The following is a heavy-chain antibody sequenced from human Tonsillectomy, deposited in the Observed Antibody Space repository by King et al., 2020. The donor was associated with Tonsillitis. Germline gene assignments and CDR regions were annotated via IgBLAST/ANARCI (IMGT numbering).Heavy chain of an antibody. J-gene: IGHJ6*02. CDR3: ARAPSAAPRSYYYYGMDV. Sequence: VQLVESGGGVVQPGRSLRLSCAASGFTFNSYGMHWVRQAPGKGLEWVAVIWDDGSNKYYADSVKGRFTISRGNSKNTLYLQMTSLRAEDTAVYYCARAPSAAPRSYYYYGMDVWGQGTTVTVSS. D-gene: IGHD2-2*01. CDR1: GFTFNSYG. V-gene: IGHV3-33*01. CDR2: IWDDGSNK.